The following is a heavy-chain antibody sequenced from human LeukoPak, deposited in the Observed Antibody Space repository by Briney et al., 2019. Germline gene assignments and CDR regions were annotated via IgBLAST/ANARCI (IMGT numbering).Heavy chain of an antibody. CDR3: ARDGSARSLGN. D-gene: IGHD6-6*01. CDR2: IDNSGNT. V-gene: IGHV3-53*01. J-gene: IGHJ4*02. CDR1: GFTVSDNY. Sequence: PGRSLRLSCAASGFTVSDNYMSWVRQAPGKGLEWVSVIDNSGNTYYADSVKGRFTISRDNSKNTLYLQMNSLRAEDTAVYYCARDGSARSLGNWGQGTLVSVSS.